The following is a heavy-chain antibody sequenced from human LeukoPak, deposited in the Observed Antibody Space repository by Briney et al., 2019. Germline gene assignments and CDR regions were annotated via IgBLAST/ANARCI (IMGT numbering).Heavy chain of an antibody. Sequence: SETLSLTCTVSGGSIGSYYWSWIRQPPGKGLEWIGYIYYSGSTNYNPSLKSRVTISVDTSKNQFSLKLSSVTAADTAVYYCARLQRITMIVVVTEAFDIWGQGTMVTVSS. V-gene: IGHV4-59*01. D-gene: IGHD3-22*01. CDR2: IYYSGST. CDR1: GGSIGSYY. J-gene: IGHJ3*02. CDR3: ARLQRITMIVVVTEAFDI.